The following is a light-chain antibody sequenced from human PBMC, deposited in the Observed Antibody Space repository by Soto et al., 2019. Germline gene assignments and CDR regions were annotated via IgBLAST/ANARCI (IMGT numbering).Light chain of an antibody. Sequence: DIQMTQSPSTLSASVGDRVTITCRASQSISSWLAWYQQKPGKAPKLMIYDASSLESGVPSRFRGSGSGTEFTLTISSLQPDDFGTYYCQQYNRYSPWACGQGTKVDIK. V-gene: IGKV1-5*01. CDR2: DAS. J-gene: IGKJ1*01. CDR1: QSISSW. CDR3: QQYNRYSPWA.